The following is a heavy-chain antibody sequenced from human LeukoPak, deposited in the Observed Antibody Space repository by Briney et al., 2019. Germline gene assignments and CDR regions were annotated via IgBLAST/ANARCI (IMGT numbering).Heavy chain of an antibody. D-gene: IGHD3-10*01. CDR3: ARGVRLYGSGSYSTASADY. Sequence: PSETPSLTCTVSGGSISSYYWSWVRQPPGKGLEWVGYIYYSGSTNYNPSLKSRVTISVDTSTNQFSLKLSSVTAADTAVYYCARGVRLYGSGSYSTASADYWGQGTLVTVSS. V-gene: IGHV4-59*01. J-gene: IGHJ4*02. CDR2: IYYSGST. CDR1: GGSISSYY.